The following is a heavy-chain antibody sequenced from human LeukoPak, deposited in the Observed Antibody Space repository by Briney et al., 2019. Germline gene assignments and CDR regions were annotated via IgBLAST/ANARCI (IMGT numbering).Heavy chain of an antibody. D-gene: IGHD2-15*01. CDR2: INHSGST. CDR1: GGSFSGYY. J-gene: IGHJ6*03. Sequence: PSETLSLTCAVYGGSFSGYYWSWIRQPPGKGLEWIGEINHSGSTNYNPSLKSRVTISVDTSKNQFSLKLSSVTAADTAVYYCARGRIGEDYMDVWGKGTTVTISS. CDR3: ARGRIGEDYMDV. V-gene: IGHV4-34*01.